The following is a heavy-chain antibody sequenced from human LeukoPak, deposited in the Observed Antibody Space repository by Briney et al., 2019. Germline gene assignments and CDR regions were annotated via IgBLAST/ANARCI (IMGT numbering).Heavy chain of an antibody. CDR1: GYTFTRYD. D-gene: IGHD6-6*01. CDR2: MNPNSGNT. J-gene: IGHJ4*02. Sequence: ASVKPSCKASGYTFTRYDINCVRQATGQGLEWMGWMNPNSGNTGYAQKFQGRVTITRNTSISTAYMELSSLRSQDTAVYCCARGPNLGRSPFDYGGQGTLVTVSS. CDR3: ARGPNLGRSPFDY. V-gene: IGHV1-8*03.